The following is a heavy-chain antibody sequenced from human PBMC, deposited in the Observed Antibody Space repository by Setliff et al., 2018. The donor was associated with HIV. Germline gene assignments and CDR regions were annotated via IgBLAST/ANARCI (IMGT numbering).Heavy chain of an antibody. V-gene: IGHV3-66*02. D-gene: IGHD6-13*01. CDR1: GFIFSSYA. CDR3: ARGQLSSSPDY. CDR2: IYSGGST. J-gene: IGHJ4*02. Sequence: GGSLRLSCAASGFIFSSYAMNWVRQAPGKGLEWVSVIYSGGSTYYADSVKGRFTISRDNSKNTLYLQMNSLRAEDTAVYYCARGQLSSSPDYWGQGTLVTVSS.